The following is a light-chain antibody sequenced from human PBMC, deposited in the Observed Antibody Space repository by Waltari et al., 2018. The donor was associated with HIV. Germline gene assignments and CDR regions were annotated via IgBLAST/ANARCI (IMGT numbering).Light chain of an antibody. CDR2: EVS. Sequence: QSALTQPPSASGSPGQSVTISCTGTSRDVGGYNYVSWYQQPPGKAPNLLIAEVSKRPSGVPGRFSCAKSGNTASLTVSGLQAEDEADYYCSSYAGSINVLFGGGTKLAVL. CDR1: SRDVGGYNY. CDR3: SSYAGSINVL. J-gene: IGLJ2*01. V-gene: IGLV2-8*01.